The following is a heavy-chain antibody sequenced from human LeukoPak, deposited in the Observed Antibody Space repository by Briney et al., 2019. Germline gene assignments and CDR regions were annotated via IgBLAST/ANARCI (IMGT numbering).Heavy chain of an antibody. CDR3: ARRSYSSGYYYFDS. CDR1: GGSISSYY. J-gene: IGHJ4*02. D-gene: IGHD3-22*01. CDR2: IYYSGST. V-gene: IGHV4-59*08. Sequence: PSETLSLTCTVSGGSISSYYWSWIRQSPGKGLEYIGDIYYSGSTNHNPSLKSRVTISLDTLKNQFSLKLNSVTAADTAVYYCARRSYSSGYYYFDSWGQGTLVTVSS.